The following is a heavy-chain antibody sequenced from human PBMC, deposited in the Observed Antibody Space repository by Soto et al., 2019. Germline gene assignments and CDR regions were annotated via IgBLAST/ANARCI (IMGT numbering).Heavy chain of an antibody. Sequence: PSETLSLTCTVSGGSISSYYWSWIRQPPGKGLEWIGYIYYSGSTNYNPSLKSRVTISVDTSKNQFSLKLSSVTAADTAVYYCARTGTAMDHGYYYYYYGMDVWGQGTTVTVSS. D-gene: IGHD5-18*01. CDR1: GGSISSYY. V-gene: IGHV4-59*01. J-gene: IGHJ6*02. CDR2: IYYSGST. CDR3: ARTGTAMDHGYYYYYYGMDV.